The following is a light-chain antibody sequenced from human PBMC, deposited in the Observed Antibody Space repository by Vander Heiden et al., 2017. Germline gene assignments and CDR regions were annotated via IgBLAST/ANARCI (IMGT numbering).Light chain of an antibody. CDR2: SNE. J-gene: IGLJ3*02. CDR1: GSNIGNNI. V-gene: IGLV1-44*01. CDR3: TSWDDSLTGWL. Sequence: QSVLTHPPSASPTPGQRVTISCSGSGSNIGNNIVNWYQQLPGTAPKLLIYSNEERPSGVPDRFSGSKSGTSASLAISGLQSEDEALYYCTSWDDSLTGWLFGGGTMLTVL.